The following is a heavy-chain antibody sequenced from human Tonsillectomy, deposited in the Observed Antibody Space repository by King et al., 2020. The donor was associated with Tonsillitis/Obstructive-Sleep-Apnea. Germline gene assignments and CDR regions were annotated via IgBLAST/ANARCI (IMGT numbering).Heavy chain of an antibody. V-gene: IGHV2-5*02. CDR2: IYWDDDK. D-gene: IGHD3-22*01. Sequence: ITLKESGPTLVKPPQTLTLTCTFSGFSLSTSGVGVGWIRQPPGKALEWLALIYWDDDKRYSPSLKSRLTITKDNSKNQVVLTMTNMDPVETATYYCAHKGYRSGYYYVYAFDIWGQGTMVTVSS. CDR1: GFSLSTSGVG. J-gene: IGHJ3*02. CDR3: AHKGYRSGYYYVYAFDI.